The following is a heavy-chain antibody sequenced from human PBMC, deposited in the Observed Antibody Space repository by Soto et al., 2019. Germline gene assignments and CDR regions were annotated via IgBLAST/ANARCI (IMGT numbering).Heavy chain of an antibody. J-gene: IGHJ5*02. CDR3: ARVRDWFDP. Sequence: PSETLSLTCAVYGGSFSCYYWNWIRQPPGKGLEWIVEIDHSGYTNYNPCLKSRVTISVDTAKNQFSLTLTSVTAADTAVYYCARVRDWFDPVGQGTLVTVSS. D-gene: IGHD3-3*01. V-gene: IGHV4-34*01. CDR2: IDHSGYT. CDR1: GGSFSCYY.